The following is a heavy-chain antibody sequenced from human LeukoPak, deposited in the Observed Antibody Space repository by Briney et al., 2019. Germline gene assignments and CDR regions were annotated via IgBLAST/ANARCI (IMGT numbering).Heavy chain of an antibody. CDR1: GGTFSSYA. CDR3: ARTYSSSPGVENWFDP. Sequence: ASVKVSCKASGGTFSSYAISWVRQAPGQGLEWMGGIIPIFGIANYAQKFQGRVTITADKSTSTAYMELSSLRSEDTAVYYCARTYSSSPGVENWFDPWGQGTLVTVSS. J-gene: IGHJ5*02. D-gene: IGHD6-6*01. CDR2: IIPIFGIA. V-gene: IGHV1-69*10.